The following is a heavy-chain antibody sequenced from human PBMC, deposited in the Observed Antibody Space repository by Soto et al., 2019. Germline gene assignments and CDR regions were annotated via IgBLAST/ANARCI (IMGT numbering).Heavy chain of an antibody. CDR3: ARVAYDFWSGYRDMGNYYYYMDV. D-gene: IGHD3-3*01. Sequence: GGSLRLSCAASGFTFSSYGMHWVRQAPGKGLEWVAVIWYDGSNKYYADSVKGRFTISRDNSKNTLYLQMNSLRAEDTAVYYCARVAYDFWSGYRDMGNYYYYMDVWGKGTTVTVSS. CDR2: IWYDGSNK. CDR1: GFTFSSYG. J-gene: IGHJ6*03. V-gene: IGHV3-33*01.